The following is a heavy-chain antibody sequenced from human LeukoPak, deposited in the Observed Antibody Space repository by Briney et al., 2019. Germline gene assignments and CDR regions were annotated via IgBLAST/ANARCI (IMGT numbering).Heavy chain of an antibody. J-gene: IGHJ4*02. CDR2: IYPGGSDA. V-gene: IGHV5-51*01. CDR3: ARLAGDTIASASADY. Sequence: GGSLKISCQVSGYTFSSYWIAWVRQGSGKGLEWMGIIYPGGSDARYSPSFEGQVTFSVDKSIRTAYLQWSRLNASDTAMYYCARLAGDTIASASADYWGQGTLVTVSS. D-gene: IGHD3-3*01. CDR1: GYTFSSYW.